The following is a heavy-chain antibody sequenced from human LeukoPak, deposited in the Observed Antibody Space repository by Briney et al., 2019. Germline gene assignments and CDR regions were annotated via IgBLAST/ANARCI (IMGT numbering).Heavy chain of an antibody. D-gene: IGHD2-21*02. CDR2: ISSSSSYI. Sequence: GGSLRLSCAASGFTFSSYGMHWVRQAPGKGLEWVSSISSSSSYIYYADSVKGRFTISRDNAKNSLYLQMNSLRAEDTAVYYCARSGSYCGGDCYPDAFDIWGQGTMVTVSS. CDR3: ARSGSYCGGDCYPDAFDI. CDR1: GFTFSSYG. V-gene: IGHV3-21*01. J-gene: IGHJ3*02.